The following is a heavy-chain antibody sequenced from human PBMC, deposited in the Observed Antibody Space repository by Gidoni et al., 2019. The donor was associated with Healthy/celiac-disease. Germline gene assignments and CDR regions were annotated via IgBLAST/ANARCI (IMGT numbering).Heavy chain of an antibody. D-gene: IGHD1-26*01. CDR1: GFTFSSHA. CDR2: ISGSGGRP. V-gene: IGHV3-23*01. Sequence: EVQLLESGGGWVQPGGSLRLSGAASGFTFSSHAMRWVRQAPGKGLAWVSAISGSGGRPYSVDSVKGRFTISSDNSKNTLYLQMNSLRAEYTAVYSCAKDTRWVLLWAGWFDPWGQGTLVTVSS. CDR3: AKDTRWVLLWAGWFDP. J-gene: IGHJ5*02.